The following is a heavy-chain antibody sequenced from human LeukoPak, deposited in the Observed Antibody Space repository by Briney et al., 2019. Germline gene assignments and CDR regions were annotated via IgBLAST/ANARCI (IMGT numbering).Heavy chain of an antibody. J-gene: IGHJ3*01. D-gene: IGHD3-16*01. V-gene: IGHV4-59*08. CDR2: IYHTGST. CDR1: GASVSSGYY. CDR3: ARRWVYDKRAFDA. Sequence: PSETLSLTCTVSGASVSSGYYWSWIRQPPGKGLEWIAYIYHTGSTDPNPSLKSRVTISLDTSKNQFSLKLSSVTAADTAVYYCARRWVYDKRAFDAWGQGTMVTVSS.